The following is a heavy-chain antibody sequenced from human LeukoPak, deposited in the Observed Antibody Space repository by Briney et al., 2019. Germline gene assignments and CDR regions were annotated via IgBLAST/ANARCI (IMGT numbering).Heavy chain of an antibody. D-gene: IGHD5-12*01. CDR2: IIPIFGTA. CDR1: GGTFSSYA. CDR3: ARDLRVPERLIDY. Sequence: GSSVKVSCKASGGTFSSYAISWVRQAPGQGLEWMGGIIPIFGTANYAQKFQGRVTITADESTSTVYMELSSLRSEDTAVYYCARDLRVPERLIDYWGQGTLVTVSS. J-gene: IGHJ4*02. V-gene: IGHV1-69*01.